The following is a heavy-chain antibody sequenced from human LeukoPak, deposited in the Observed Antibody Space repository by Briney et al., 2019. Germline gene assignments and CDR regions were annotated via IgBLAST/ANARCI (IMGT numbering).Heavy chain of an antibody. Sequence: SGGSLRLSCAASGFTFSDYYMSWIRQAPGKGLEWVSYISSSGSTIYYADSVKGRFTISRDKSKNTVYLQLNSLRAGDTAIYYCGGSPSLNFQHFYYGMDVWGQGTTVAVSS. D-gene: IGHD2-2*01. CDR2: ISSSGSTI. V-gene: IGHV3-11*01. J-gene: IGHJ6*02. CDR3: GGSPSLNFQHFYYGMDV. CDR1: GFTFSDYY.